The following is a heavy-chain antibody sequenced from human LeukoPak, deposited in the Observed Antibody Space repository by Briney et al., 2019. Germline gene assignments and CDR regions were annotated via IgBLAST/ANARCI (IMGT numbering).Heavy chain of an antibody. CDR2: ISPSGDTT. J-gene: IGHJ4*02. CDR3: ARDPSPLDY. CDR1: EYTFTSYY. Sequence: GASVKVSCKASEYTFTSYYIHWVRQAPGQGLEWLGIISPSGDTTSYAQKFQGRVTMTRDLSTTTVYMELSSLTSDDTAVYYCARDPSPLDYWGQGTLVTVSS. V-gene: IGHV1-46*01. D-gene: IGHD6-6*01.